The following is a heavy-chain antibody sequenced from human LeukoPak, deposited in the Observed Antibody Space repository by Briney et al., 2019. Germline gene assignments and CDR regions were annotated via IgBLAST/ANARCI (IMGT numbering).Heavy chain of an antibody. V-gene: IGHV3-23*01. J-gene: IGHJ3*02. CDR2: ISGSGGST. CDR3: AKDPIVVVMTDAFDI. Sequence: GGSLRLSCATSGFTFSTYWMHWVRQAPGKGLEWVSAISGSGGSTYYADSVKGRFTISRDNSKNTLYLQMNSLRAEDTAVYYCAKDPIVVVMTDAFDIWGQGTMVTVSS. D-gene: IGHD3-22*01. CDR1: GFTFSTYW.